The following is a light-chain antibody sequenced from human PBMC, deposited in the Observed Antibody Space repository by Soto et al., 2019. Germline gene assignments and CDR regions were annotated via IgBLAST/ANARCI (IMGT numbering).Light chain of an antibody. Sequence: DIQMTQAPSSLSASVGDRVTITFGASQSISSYLNWYQQKPGKAPKLLIYAASSLQSGVPSRFSGSGSGTDFTLTISSLQPEDFATYYCQQSYSTPYTFGQGTKVDIK. CDR1: QSISSY. CDR3: QQSYSTPYT. CDR2: AAS. V-gene: IGKV1-39*01. J-gene: IGKJ2*01.